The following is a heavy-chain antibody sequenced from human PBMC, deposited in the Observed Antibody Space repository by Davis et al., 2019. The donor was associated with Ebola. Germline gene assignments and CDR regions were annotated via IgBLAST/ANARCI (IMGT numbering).Heavy chain of an antibody. D-gene: IGHD3-3*01. CDR1: GFTFSDYY. V-gene: IGHV4-34*01. CDR2: INHSGST. Sequence: ESLKISCAASGFTFSDYYMGWIRQAPGKGLEWIGGINHSGSTNYNPSLKSRVTISVDTSKNQFSLKLSSVTAADTAVYYCARGRYDFWSGYSMDVWGKGATVTVSS. CDR3: ARGRYDFWSGYSMDV. J-gene: IGHJ6*04.